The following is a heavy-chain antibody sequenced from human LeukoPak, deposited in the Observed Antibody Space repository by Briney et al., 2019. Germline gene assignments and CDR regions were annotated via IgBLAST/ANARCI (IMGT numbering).Heavy chain of an antibody. CDR1: GYTFTSYA. D-gene: IGHD2-21*01. Sequence: SVKVSCKASGYTFTSYAMHWVRQAPGQGLEWMGGIIPIFGTANYAQKFQGRVTITTDESTSTAYMELSSLRSEDTAAYYCARGAYCGGDCYSRWFDPWGQGTLVTVSS. J-gene: IGHJ5*02. CDR2: IIPIFGTA. V-gene: IGHV1-69*05. CDR3: ARGAYCGGDCYSRWFDP.